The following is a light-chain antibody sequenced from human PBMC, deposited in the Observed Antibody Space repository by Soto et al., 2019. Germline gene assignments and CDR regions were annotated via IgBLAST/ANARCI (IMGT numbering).Light chain of an antibody. Sequence: EIVLTQSPATLSLSPGERATLSCRASQSISNFLAWYQQRPGQTPRLLIYDASSRATGIPTRFSGSGSGTDFPLTISSLEPEDFAVYYCQQRSDWPPLTFGQGTRLEIK. V-gene: IGKV3-11*01. J-gene: IGKJ5*01. CDR3: QQRSDWPPLT. CDR1: QSISNF. CDR2: DAS.